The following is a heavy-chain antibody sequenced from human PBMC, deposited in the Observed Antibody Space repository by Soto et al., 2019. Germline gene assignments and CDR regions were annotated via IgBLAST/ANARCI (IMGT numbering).Heavy chain of an antibody. V-gene: IGHV4-31*03. CDR1: GVSISSGGYY. J-gene: IGHJ4*02. D-gene: IGHD4-17*01. Sequence: SETLSLTCTVSGVSISSGGYYWGWIRQHPGKGLEWIGNIYHSGRTYYNPSLKSRVIMSVDTSKNHFSLNLNSVTAADTAMYFCASVIGGDSDYYFEYWGQGTLVTVSS. CDR3: ASVIGGDSDYYFEY. CDR2: IYHSGRT.